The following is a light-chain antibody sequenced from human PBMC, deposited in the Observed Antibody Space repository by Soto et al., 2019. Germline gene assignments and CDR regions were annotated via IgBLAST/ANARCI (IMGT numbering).Light chain of an antibody. CDR2: AAS. Sequence: IQMNQSPSSVSASVGDRVTITCRASQGISSFLACYQQQPGKAPKLLIYAASSLQSVVPARFSGSGSGTDFTLTISSLQPEDFATYYCQQANSFPLTFGGGTKVAIK. J-gene: IGKJ4*01. CDR3: QQANSFPLT. CDR1: QGISSF. V-gene: IGKV1-12*01.